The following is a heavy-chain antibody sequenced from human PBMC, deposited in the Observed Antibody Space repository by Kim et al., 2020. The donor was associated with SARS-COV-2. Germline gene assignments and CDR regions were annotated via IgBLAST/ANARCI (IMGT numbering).Heavy chain of an antibody. Sequence: DSVKGRFTISRDNAKNSLYLQMNSLRAEDTALYYCAKDISYSNYYYGLDVWGQGTTVTVSS. V-gene: IGHV3-9*01. CDR3: AKDISYSNYYYGLDV. J-gene: IGHJ6*02. D-gene: IGHD6-13*01.